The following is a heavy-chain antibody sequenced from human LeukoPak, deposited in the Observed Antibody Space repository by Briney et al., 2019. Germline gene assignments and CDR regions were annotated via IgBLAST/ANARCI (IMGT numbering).Heavy chain of an antibody. CDR3: ARGGWRAAGGQVGPVDAFDI. CDR2: IYYSGNT. Sequence: SETLSLTCSVSGGSIRSYYCSWLRQPPGKGLEWIGYIYYSGNTNYNPSLKSRVTISVDTSKNQFSLKLNSVTAADTAVYYCARGGWRAAGGQVGPVDAFDIWGQGTMVTVSS. V-gene: IGHV4-59*01. D-gene: IGHD1-26*01. CDR1: GGSIRSYY. J-gene: IGHJ3*02.